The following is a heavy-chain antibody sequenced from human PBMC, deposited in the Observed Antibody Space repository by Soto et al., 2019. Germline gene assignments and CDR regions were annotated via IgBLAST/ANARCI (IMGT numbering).Heavy chain of an antibody. V-gene: IGHV1-46*01. J-gene: IGHJ6*02. Sequence: GASVKVSCKASGYTFTSYYMHWVRQAPGQGLEWMGIINPSGGSTSYAQKFQGRVTMTRDTSTSTVYMELSSLRSEDTAVYYCARDSPINWNWSYYYYGMDVWGQGTTVTVSS. CDR1: GYTFTSYY. CDR3: ARDSPINWNWSYYYYGMDV. D-gene: IGHD1-7*01. CDR2: INPSGGST.